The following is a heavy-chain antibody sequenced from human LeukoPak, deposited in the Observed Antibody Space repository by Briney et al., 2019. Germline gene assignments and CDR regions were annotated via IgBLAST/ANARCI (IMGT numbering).Heavy chain of an antibody. Sequence: ASVKVSCKASGYTFTGYYMHWVRQAPGQGLEWMRWINPNSGGTNYAQEFQGRVTMTRDTSISTAYMELSRLRSDDTAVYYCARDRYYDSKTFDIWGQGTMVTVSS. CDR2: INPNSGGT. D-gene: IGHD3-22*01. CDR3: ARDRYYDSKTFDI. V-gene: IGHV1-2*02. J-gene: IGHJ3*02. CDR1: GYTFTGYY.